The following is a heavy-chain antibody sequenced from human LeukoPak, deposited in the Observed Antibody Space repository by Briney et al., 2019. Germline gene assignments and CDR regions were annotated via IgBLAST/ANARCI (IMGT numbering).Heavy chain of an antibody. D-gene: IGHD6-19*01. J-gene: IGHJ6*03. CDR3: ARVGSGWFYYYYYMDV. V-gene: IGHV1-18*01. Sequence: ASVKVSCKASGYTFTSYGISWLRQAPGQGLEWMGWISAYNGNTNYAQKLQGRVTMTTDTSTSTAYMELRSLRSEDTAVYYCARVGSGWFYYYYYMDVWGKGTTVTISS. CDR1: GYTFTSYG. CDR2: ISAYNGNT.